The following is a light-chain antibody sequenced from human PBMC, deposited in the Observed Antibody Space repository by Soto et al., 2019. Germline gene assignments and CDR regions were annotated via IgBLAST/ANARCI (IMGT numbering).Light chain of an antibody. Sequence: QSALTQPRSVSGSPGQSVALSCTGTSSNVGGYNYVSWYQQHPRKAPKLMIHDVSKRPSGVPDRFSGSKSGNTASLSISGLQXXDXAXXYCCSYAGSYTSHVFGTGTKVTVL. CDR3: CSYAGSYTSHV. CDR2: DVS. J-gene: IGLJ1*01. V-gene: IGLV2-11*01. CDR1: SSNVGGYNY.